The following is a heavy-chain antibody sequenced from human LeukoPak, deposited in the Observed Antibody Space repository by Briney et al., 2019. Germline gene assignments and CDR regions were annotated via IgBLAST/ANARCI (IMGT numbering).Heavy chain of an antibody. V-gene: IGHV4-30-2*01. CDR1: GGSTSSGGYY. Sequence: SQTLSLTCTVSGGSTSSGGYYWSWIRQPPGKGLEWIGYIYHSGSTYYNPSLKSRVTISVDRSKNQFSLKLSSVTAADTAVYYCARQQGIHYGSGSYPFLDFQHWGQGTLVTVSS. J-gene: IGHJ1*01. D-gene: IGHD3-10*01. CDR3: ARQQGIHYGSGSYPFLDFQH. CDR2: IYHSGST.